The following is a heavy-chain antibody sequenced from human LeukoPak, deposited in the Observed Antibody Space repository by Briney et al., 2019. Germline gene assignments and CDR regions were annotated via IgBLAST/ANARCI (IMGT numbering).Heavy chain of an antibody. Sequence: GGSLRLSCAASGFTLSSYAMSWVRQAPGKGLEWVSSISASGGSTNYADSVKGRFTISRDNSKNTVYLQMNSLRAEDTAVYYCARVMKGSERLTMVRGVIIKTAGLYYMDVWGKGTTVTVSS. CDR2: ISASGGST. CDR1: GFTLSSYA. CDR3: ARVMKGSERLTMVRGVIIKTAGLYYMDV. J-gene: IGHJ6*03. D-gene: IGHD3-10*01. V-gene: IGHV3-23*01.